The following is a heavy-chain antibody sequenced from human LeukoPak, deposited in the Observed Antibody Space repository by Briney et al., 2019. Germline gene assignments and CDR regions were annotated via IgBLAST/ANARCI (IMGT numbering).Heavy chain of an antibody. CDR1: GGSFSGYY. J-gene: IGHJ4*02. V-gene: IGHV3-23*01. CDR3: AKVSGWGYYFDY. CDR2: ISGSGGST. Sequence: ETLSLTCAVYGGSFSGYYWSWIRQPPGKGLEWVSAISGSGGSTYYADSVKGRFTISRDNSKNTLYLQMNSLRAEDTAVYYCAKVSGWGYYFDYWGQGTLVTVSS. D-gene: IGHD6-19*01.